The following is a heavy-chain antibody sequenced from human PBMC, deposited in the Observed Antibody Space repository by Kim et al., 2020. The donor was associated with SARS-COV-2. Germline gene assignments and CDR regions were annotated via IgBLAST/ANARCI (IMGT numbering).Heavy chain of an antibody. J-gene: IGHJ6*04. CDR3: ARGEGHFGLDV. V-gene: IGHV3-53*01. CDR1: GFSVTSTY. CDR2: IYTSDST. Sequence: GGSLRLSCVASGFSVTSTYINWVRQAPGKGLEWLSIIYTSDSTFYADSVKGRFTISRDTSRDTVYLHMSSLRAEDTAMYYCARGEGHFGLDVWGEGTTVTVSS.